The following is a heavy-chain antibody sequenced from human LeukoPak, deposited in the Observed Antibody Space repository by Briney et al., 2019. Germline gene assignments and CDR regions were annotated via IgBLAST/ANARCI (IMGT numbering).Heavy chain of an antibody. D-gene: IGHD6-6*01. Sequence: GGSLRLSCAASGFTFSSYAMSWVRQVPGKGLEWVSVISGSGDNTYYADSVKGRFTISRDDSKNMLYLQMNSLRAEDTAVYYCAKWKYSNSGIDDYWGQGTLVTVSS. J-gene: IGHJ4*02. V-gene: IGHV3-23*01. CDR3: AKWKYSNSGIDDY. CDR1: GFTFSSYA. CDR2: ISGSGDNT.